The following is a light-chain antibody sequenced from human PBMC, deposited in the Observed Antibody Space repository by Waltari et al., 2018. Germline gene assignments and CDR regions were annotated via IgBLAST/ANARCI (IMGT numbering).Light chain of an antibody. V-gene: IGKV4-1*01. CDR2: WAS. CDR3: QQYYSTPS. CDR1: ETVLSTSNNKNY. J-gene: IGKJ5*01. Sequence: IVMTQSPDSLAVSLGERATINCKPSETVLSTSNNKNYLAWYQQKPGQPPKMLLYWASTRESGVPDRFSGSGSRTDFTLSISSLQAEDVAIYFCQQYYSTPSFGQGTRLEIK.